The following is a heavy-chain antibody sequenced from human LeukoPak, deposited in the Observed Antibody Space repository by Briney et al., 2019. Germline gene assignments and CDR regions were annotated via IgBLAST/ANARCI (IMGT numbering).Heavy chain of an antibody. V-gene: IGHV1-46*01. J-gene: IGHJ4*02. CDR3: ARDQQQVLWFGELLYPTNFDY. CDR1: GYTFTSYY. D-gene: IGHD3-10*01. Sequence: GASVKVSCKASGYTFTSYYMHWVRQAPGQGLEWMGIINPSGGSTSYAQKFQGRVTMTRDTSTSTVHMELSSLRSEDTAVYYCARDQQQVLWFGELLYPTNFDYWGQGTLVTVSS. CDR2: INPSGGST.